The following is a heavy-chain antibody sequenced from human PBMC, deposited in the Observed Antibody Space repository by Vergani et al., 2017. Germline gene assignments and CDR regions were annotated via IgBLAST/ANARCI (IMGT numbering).Heavy chain of an antibody. CDR1: GFTFSTYA. Sequence: EVQLVESGGGLVKPGGSLRLSCAASGFTFSTYAMNWVRQAPGKGLEWVSSISTSSSYIYYADSVKGRFTISRDNAKNSLYLQMNNLRAEDTAVYYCAKGTRGPEGTDYWGQGTLVTVSS. V-gene: IGHV3-21*02. D-gene: IGHD1-1*01. J-gene: IGHJ4*02. CDR2: ISTSSSYI. CDR3: AKGTRGPEGTDY.